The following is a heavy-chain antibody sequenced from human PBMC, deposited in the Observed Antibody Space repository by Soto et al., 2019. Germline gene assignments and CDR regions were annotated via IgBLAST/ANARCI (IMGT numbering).Heavy chain of an antibody. CDR2: ISVYNGNT. V-gene: IGHV1-18*01. D-gene: IGHD6-19*01. CDR1: GYTFTSSC. Sequence: QVQLVQSGAEVKTPGASVKVSCKASGYTFTSSCISWVRQAPGQGRGCMGWISVYNGNTNYAQKLQGRVTMNTDTSTRTAYMELRSLRSDDTAVYYCARDSAVAALDPWGQGTLVTGSS. J-gene: IGHJ5*02. CDR3: ARDSAVAALDP.